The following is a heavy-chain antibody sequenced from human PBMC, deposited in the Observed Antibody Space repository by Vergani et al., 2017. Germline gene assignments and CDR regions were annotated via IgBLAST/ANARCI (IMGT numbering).Heavy chain of an antibody. D-gene: IGHD2-2*01. CDR2: ISSSGSTI. J-gene: IGHJ6*03. CDR3: ARDRRYCSSTSCSHYYYYMDV. CDR1: GFTFSDYY. Sequence: QVQLVESGGGLVKPGGSLRLSCAASGFTFSDYYMSWIRQAPGKGLEWVSYISSSGSTIYYADSVKGRFTISRDNAKNSLYLQMNSLRAEDTAVYYCARDRRYCSSTSCSHYYYYMDVWGKGTTVTVSS. V-gene: IGHV3-11*04.